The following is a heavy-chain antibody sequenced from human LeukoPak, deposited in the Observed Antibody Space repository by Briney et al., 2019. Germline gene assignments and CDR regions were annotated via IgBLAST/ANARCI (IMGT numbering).Heavy chain of an antibody. V-gene: IGHV3-30*18. J-gene: IGHJ4*02. CDR1: GFTSSSYG. CDR2: ISYDGSNK. CDR3: AKDGFDY. Sequence: GRSLRLSCAAPGFTSSSYGMHWVRQAPGKGLEWVAVISYDGSNKYYADSVKGRFTISRDNSKNTLYLQMNSLRAEDTAVYYCAKDGFDYWGQGTLVTVSS.